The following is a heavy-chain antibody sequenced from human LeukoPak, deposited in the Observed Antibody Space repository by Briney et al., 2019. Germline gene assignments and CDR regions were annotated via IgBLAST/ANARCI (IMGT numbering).Heavy chain of an antibody. D-gene: IGHD4-17*01. Sequence: ASAKVSCKASGYTFTGYYMHWVRQAPGQGLEWMGWINPNSGGTNYAQKFQDRVTMTRDTSITTAYMDMSRLRSDDTAVYYCARRAGEYSHPYDYWGQGTLVTVSS. V-gene: IGHV1-2*02. CDR1: GYTFTGYY. CDR2: INPNSGGT. CDR3: ARRAGEYSHPYDY. J-gene: IGHJ4*02.